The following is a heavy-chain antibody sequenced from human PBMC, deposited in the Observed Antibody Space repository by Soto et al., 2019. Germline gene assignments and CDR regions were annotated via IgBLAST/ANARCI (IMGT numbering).Heavy chain of an antibody. CDR1: GYTFTGYY. V-gene: IGHV1-18*04. CDR3: ARGNPYYYGSGRHYYYMDV. CDR2: ISANNGNT. D-gene: IGHD3-10*01. J-gene: IGHJ6*03. Sequence: ASVKVSCKASGYTFTGYYMHWVRQAPGQGLEWMGWISANNGNTNYAQKLQGRVTMTTDTSTSTAYMELRSLRSDDTAVYYCARGNPYYYGSGRHYYYMDVWGKGTTVTVSS.